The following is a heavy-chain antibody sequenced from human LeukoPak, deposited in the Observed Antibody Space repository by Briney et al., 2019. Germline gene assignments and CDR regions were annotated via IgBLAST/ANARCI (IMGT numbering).Heavy chain of an antibody. D-gene: IGHD2-2*03. J-gene: IGHJ4*02. CDR1: GFTFSSYW. CDR3: ARVDPKAPGDYS. V-gene: IGHV3-74*03. CDR2: INSDGSST. Sequence: GGSLRLSCAASGFTFSSYWMHWVRQAPGKGLVWVSRINSDGSSTKHADSVKGRFTISRDNAKNTLYVQMNNLRAEDTAVYYCARVDPKAPGDYSWGRGTLVTVSS.